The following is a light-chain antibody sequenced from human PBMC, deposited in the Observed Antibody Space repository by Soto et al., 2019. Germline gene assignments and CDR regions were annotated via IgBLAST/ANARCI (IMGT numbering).Light chain of an antibody. CDR2: DVT. Sequence: QSVLTQPASVSGSPGQSITISCTGTSSDIGDSNYASWYQQHPGKAPKLMIYDVTSRPSGVSNRFSGSKSGNTASLTISGLQAEDEADYYCSSYATTSALYVFGTGTKVTVL. CDR3: SSYATTSALYV. V-gene: IGLV2-14*03. CDR1: SSDIGDSNY. J-gene: IGLJ1*01.